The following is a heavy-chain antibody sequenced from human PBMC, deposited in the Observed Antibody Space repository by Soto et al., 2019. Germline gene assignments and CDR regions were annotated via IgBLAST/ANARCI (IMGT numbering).Heavy chain of an antibody. CDR2: ISGSGGST. D-gene: IGHD3-10*01. Sequence: GGSLRLSCAASGFTFSSYAMSWVRQAPGKGLEWVSAISGSGGSTYYADSVKGRFTISRDNSKNTLYLQMNSLRAEDTAVYYCAKRKGSYYNPTDTYGMDVWGQGTTVTVSS. V-gene: IGHV3-23*01. CDR3: AKRKGSYYNPTDTYGMDV. J-gene: IGHJ6*02. CDR1: GFTFSSYA.